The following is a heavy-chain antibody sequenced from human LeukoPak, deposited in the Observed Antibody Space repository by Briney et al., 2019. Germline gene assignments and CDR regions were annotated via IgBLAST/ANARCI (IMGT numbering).Heavy chain of an antibody. J-gene: IGHJ6*02. CDR2: IYSGGST. V-gene: IGHV3-66*01. CDR1: GFTVSSNY. CDR3: ARDPFYGGYYYYGMDV. D-gene: IGHD2-15*01. Sequence: GGPLRLSCAASGFTVSSNYMSWVRQAPGKGLEWVSVIYSGGSTYYADSVKGRFTISRDNSKNTLYLQMNSLRAEDTAVYYCARDPFYGGYYYYGMDVWGQGTTVTVSS.